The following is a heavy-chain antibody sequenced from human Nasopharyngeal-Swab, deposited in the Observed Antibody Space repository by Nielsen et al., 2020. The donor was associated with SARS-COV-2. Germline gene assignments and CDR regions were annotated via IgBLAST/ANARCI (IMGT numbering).Heavy chain of an antibody. Sequence: WIRQPPGKGLEWIAFITYNGNTYYDPSLKSRVSLSLDTSGNQISLNLTAVTAADTAVYYCASGHTNGYPYHSYYYMDVWGKGTTATVSS. V-gene: IGHV4-31*02. J-gene: IGHJ6*03. D-gene: IGHD2-8*01. CDR2: ITYNGNT. CDR3: ASGHTNGYPYHSYYYMDV.